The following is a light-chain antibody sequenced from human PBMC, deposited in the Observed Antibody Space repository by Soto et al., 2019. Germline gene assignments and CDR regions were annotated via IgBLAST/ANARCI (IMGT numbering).Light chain of an antibody. CDR2: RTS. CDR1: QSVSSSY. Sequence: IVWTQSPGTLSLSPGERATLSCRTSQSVSSSYLAWYQQKPGQAPRLLMFRTSSRATGFPARFSGSGSGTEFNLTISSLQSEDFGVYYCQQYNNWPRATFGGGTKVDIK. CDR3: QQYNNWPRAT. V-gene: IGKV3-15*01. J-gene: IGKJ4*01.